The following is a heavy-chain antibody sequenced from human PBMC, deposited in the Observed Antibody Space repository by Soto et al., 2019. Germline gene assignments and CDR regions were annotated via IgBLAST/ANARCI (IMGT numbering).Heavy chain of an antibody. V-gene: IGHV4-39*01. Sequence: QLQLQESGPGLVKPSETLSLTCTVSGGSISSSSYFWGWIRQPPGKGLEWIGTIYYSGSTYYNPSLKSPVPISVATSKNQFSLKLSSVTAADTAVYYCARHIRGNSCMDVWGQGTTVTVSS. J-gene: IGHJ6*02. CDR2: IYYSGST. D-gene: IGHD2-21*01. CDR1: GGSISSSSYF. CDR3: ARHIRGNSCMDV.